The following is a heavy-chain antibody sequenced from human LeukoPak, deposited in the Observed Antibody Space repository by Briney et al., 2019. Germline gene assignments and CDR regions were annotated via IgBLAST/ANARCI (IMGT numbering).Heavy chain of an antibody. Sequence: GGSLRLSCAASEFTFSNYALHWVRQAPGKGLQWVAVISYDGNTIHYADSVKGRFTISRDNSKNTLYLQMNSLRAEDTAVYYCARGGSSWANDHWGQGTLVTVSS. D-gene: IGHD6-13*01. V-gene: IGHV3-30-3*01. J-gene: IGHJ4*02. CDR3: ARGGSSWANDH. CDR1: EFTFSNYA. CDR2: ISYDGNTI.